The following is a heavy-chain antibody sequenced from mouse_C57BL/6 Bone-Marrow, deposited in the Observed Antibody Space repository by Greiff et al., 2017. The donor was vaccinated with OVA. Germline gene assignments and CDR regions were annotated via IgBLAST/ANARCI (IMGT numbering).Heavy chain of an antibody. CDR2: IWRGGST. V-gene: IGHV2-5*01. D-gene: IGHD1-1*01. CDR3: AKNYYGSSYMYFDV. Sequence: QVQLKESGPGLVQPSQSLSITCTVSGFSLTSYGVHWVRQSPGKGLEWLGVIWRGGSTDYNAAFMSRLSITKDNSKSQVFFKMNSLQADDTAIYYCAKNYYGSSYMYFDVWGTGTTVTVSS. CDR1: GFSLTSYG. J-gene: IGHJ1*03.